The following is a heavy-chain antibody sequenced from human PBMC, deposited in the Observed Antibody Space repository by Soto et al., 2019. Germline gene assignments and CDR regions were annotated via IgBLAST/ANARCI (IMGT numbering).Heavy chain of an antibody. Sequence: SQTLSLTCAISGDSVSSNCAAWNWIRQSPSRGLEWLGRTYYRSTWYDDYAVSVKSRITINPDTSKNQFSLQLNSVTPEDTAVYYCASEREDTATNYYYYGMDVWGQGTTVTVSS. CDR1: GDSVSSNCAA. J-gene: IGHJ6*02. V-gene: IGHV6-1*01. CDR2: TYYRSTWYD. D-gene: IGHD5-18*01. CDR3: ASEREDTATNYYYYGMDV.